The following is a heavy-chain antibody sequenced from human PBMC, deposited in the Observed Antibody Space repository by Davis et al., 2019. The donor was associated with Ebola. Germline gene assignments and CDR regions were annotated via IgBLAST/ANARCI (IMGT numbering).Heavy chain of an antibody. D-gene: IGHD3-22*01. CDR3: ARAPMGIVVVIRRWYFDL. Sequence: GSLRLTCTVSGGSINSYYWNWIRQPPGKGLEWIGYIYYSGSTNYNPSLKSRVTISVDTSKNQFSLKLSSVTAADTAVYYCARAPMGIVVVIRRWYFDLWGRGTLVTVSS. V-gene: IGHV4-59*12. CDR1: GGSINSYY. J-gene: IGHJ2*01. CDR2: IYYSGST.